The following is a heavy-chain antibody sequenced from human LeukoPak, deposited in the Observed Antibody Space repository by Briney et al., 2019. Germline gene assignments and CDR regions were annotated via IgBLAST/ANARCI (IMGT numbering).Heavy chain of an antibody. J-gene: IGHJ4*02. D-gene: IGHD1-26*01. CDR1: GFTFSSYA. Sequence: GGSLRLSCAASGFTFSSYAMHWVRQAPGKGLEWVAVISYDGSNKYYADSVKGRFTISRDNSKNTLYLQMNSLRAEDTAAYYCAHIVGATYVFSGYFDYWGQGTLVTVSS. CDR2: ISYDGSNK. V-gene: IGHV3-30-3*01. CDR3: AHIVGATYVFSGYFDY.